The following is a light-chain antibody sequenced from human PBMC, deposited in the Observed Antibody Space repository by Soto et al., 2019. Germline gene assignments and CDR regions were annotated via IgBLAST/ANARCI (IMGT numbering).Light chain of an antibody. V-gene: IGKV3-20*01. CDR2: GAS. Sequence: EIELTQSPGTLSLSPGERGTLSCRASQSVSSSYLAWYQQKPGQAPRLLIYGASSRATGIPDRFSGSGSGTDFTLTISGLQSEDFAVYYCQQYDNWPPWTFGQGTKVEI. CDR1: QSVSSSY. J-gene: IGKJ1*01. CDR3: QQYDNWPPWT.